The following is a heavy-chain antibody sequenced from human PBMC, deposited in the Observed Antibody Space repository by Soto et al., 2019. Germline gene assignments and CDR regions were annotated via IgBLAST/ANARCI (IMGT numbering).Heavy chain of an antibody. Sequence: EVQLLESGGGLVQPGGSLRLSCAASGFTFSNYPMNWVRQAPGKGLEWVSTISSSSGSTYYADSVKGRFTISRDNSKNFLYLQMNSLRGDDTAVYYCAKVGSERYSGQHSDYWGQGTLVTISS. V-gene: IGHV3-23*01. J-gene: IGHJ4*02. D-gene: IGHD5-12*01. CDR3: AKVGSERYSGQHSDY. CDR2: ISSSSGST. CDR1: GFTFSNYP.